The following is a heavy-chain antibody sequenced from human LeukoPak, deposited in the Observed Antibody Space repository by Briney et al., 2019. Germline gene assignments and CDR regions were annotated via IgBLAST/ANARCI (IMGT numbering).Heavy chain of an antibody. V-gene: IGHV4-61*01. CDR1: GGSFSSSSYF. D-gene: IGHD3-16*01. CDR3: ARETSQKGAHYMDV. CDR2: IYYSGST. J-gene: IGHJ6*03. Sequence: SETLSLTCSVSGGSFSSSSYFWGWIRQPPGRGLEWIGYIYYSGSTNYNPSLKSRVTISVDTSKNQFSLKLSSVTAADTAVYYCARETSQKGAHYMDVWGKGTTVTISS.